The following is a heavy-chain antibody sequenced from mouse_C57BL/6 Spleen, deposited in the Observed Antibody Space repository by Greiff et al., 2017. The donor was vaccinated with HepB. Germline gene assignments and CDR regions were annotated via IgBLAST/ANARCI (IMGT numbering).Heavy chain of an antibody. D-gene: IGHD1-3*01. CDR3: AREGLTLAWFAY. J-gene: IGHJ3*01. V-gene: IGHV1-61*01. CDR2: IYPSDSET. Sequence: QVQLQQPGAELVRPGSSVKLSCKASGYTFTSYWMDWVKQRPGQGLEWIGNIYPSDSETHYNHKFKDKATLTVDKSSSTAYMQLSSLTSEDSAVYYCAREGLTLAWFAYWGQGTLVTVSA. CDR1: GYTFTSYW.